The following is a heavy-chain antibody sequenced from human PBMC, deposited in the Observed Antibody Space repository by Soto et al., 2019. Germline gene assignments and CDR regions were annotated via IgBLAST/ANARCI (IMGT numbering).Heavy chain of an antibody. Sequence: EVQLLESGGGLVQPGGSLRLSCAASGFTFSNYAMTWVRQAPGKGLEWVSAISRSGDSTYYADSVKGRFTISRDNSKNTLYVQMNSLRAEDTAVYYCAKGAFAGYYYYGMDVWGRGTTVTVSS. CDR2: ISRSGDST. V-gene: IGHV3-23*01. CDR3: AKGAFAGYYYYGMDV. D-gene: IGHD3-16*01. J-gene: IGHJ6*02. CDR1: GFTFSNYA.